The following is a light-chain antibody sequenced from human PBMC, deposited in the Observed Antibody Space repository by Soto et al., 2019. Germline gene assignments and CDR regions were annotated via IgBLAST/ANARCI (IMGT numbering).Light chain of an antibody. V-gene: IGLV1-44*01. CDR3: AAWDDSLTGDGSLTGCV. CDR1: TSNIGSKT. J-gene: IGLJ1*01. Sequence: QSALTKAPSVTGTPGERVTISCSGSTSNIGSKTVNWYQQLPGTAPRLLIYSDDQRPSGVPDRFSGSKSGTSASLAISGLQSEDEADYYCAAWDDSLTGDGSLTGCVFGSGTKVTVL. CDR2: SDD.